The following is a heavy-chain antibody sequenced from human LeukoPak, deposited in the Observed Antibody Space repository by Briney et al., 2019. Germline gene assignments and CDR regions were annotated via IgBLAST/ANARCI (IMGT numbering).Heavy chain of an antibody. Sequence: GGSLRLSCAASGFTFSSYWMSWVRQAPGKGLEWVSAISGSGGSTYYADSVKGRFTISRDNSKNTLYLQMNSLRAEDTAVYYCAKGRFLEWLLPNNWFDPWGQGTLVTVSS. CDR1: GFTFSSYW. J-gene: IGHJ5*02. D-gene: IGHD3-3*01. CDR2: ISGSGGST. CDR3: AKGRFLEWLLPNNWFDP. V-gene: IGHV3-23*01.